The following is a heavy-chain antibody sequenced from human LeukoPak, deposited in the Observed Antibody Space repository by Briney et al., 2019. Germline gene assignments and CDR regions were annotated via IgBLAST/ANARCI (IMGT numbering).Heavy chain of an antibody. J-gene: IGHJ4*02. D-gene: IGHD2-8*01. CDR1: GYTFTSYY. CDR2: INPSGGST. CDR3: ARDLTGYCTNGVCSIFDY. Sequence: ASVKVSCKASGYTFTSYYMHWVRQAPGQGLEWMGIINPSGGSTSYAQKFQGRVTMTRDTSTSTVYMELSSLRSEDTAVYYCARDLTGYCTNGVCSIFDYSGQGTLVTVSS. V-gene: IGHV1-46*03.